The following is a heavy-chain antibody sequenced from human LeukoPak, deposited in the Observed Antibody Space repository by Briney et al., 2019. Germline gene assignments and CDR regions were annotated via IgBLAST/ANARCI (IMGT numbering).Heavy chain of an antibody. CDR1: GFSFSSYS. CDR3: VRRRDGFDL. CDR2: ISGGSSSI. V-gene: IGHV3-48*04. J-gene: IGHJ3*01. Sequence: GGSLRLSCAVSGFSFSSYSMNWVRQAPGKGLEWVSYISGGSSSIFYADSVKGRFTISRDTSKNTLYLQVNSLRVEDTARYYCVRRRDGFDLWGQGTMVTVSS.